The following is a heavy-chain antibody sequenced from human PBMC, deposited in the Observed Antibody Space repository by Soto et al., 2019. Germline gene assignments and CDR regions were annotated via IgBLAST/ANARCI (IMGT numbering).Heavy chain of an antibody. J-gene: IGHJ4*02. CDR1: GDSIRSYS. CDR2: VYYNATS. D-gene: IGHD6-19*01. V-gene: IGHV4-59*01. CDR3: ARGSGWFDY. Sequence: HVQVQESGPGLVKPSETLSLTCTVSGDSIRSYSWSWFRQPPGEGLECIGHVYYNATSTYSPSLKSRVNILRDTSKNQVFLRVTSVTAADTAVYLCARGSGWFDYWGQGILVTVSS.